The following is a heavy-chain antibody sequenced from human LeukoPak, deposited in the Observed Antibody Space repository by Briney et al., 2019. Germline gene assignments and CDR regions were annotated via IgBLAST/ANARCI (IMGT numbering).Heavy chain of an antibody. V-gene: IGHV3-48*04. CDR2: ISSSSSTI. Sequence: GGSLRLSCAASGFTVSSNYMSWVRQAPGKGLEWVSYISSSSSTIYYADSVKGRFTISRDNAKNSLYLQMNSLRAEDTAVYYCARDIYYDSSGYYGSVYWGQGTLVTVSS. CDR3: ARDIYYDSSGYYGSVY. D-gene: IGHD3-22*01. CDR1: GFTVSSNY. J-gene: IGHJ4*02.